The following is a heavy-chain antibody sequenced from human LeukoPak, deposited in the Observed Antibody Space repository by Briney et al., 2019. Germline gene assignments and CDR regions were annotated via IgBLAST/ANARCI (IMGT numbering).Heavy chain of an antibody. V-gene: IGHV3-33*01. CDR3: ARKNTQDAFDI. D-gene: IGHD2-15*01. Sequence: GGSLRLSCAASGFTFSSYGMHWVRQAPGKGLEWVAVIWYDGSNDYYANSVKGRFTISRDNSKNTLYLQMNSLRAEDTAVYFCARKNTQDAFDIWGQGTMVTV. J-gene: IGHJ3*02. CDR1: GFTFSSYG. CDR2: IWYDGSND.